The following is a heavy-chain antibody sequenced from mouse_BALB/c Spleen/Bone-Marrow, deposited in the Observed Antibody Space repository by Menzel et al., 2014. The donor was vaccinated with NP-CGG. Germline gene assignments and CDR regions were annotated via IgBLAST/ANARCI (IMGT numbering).Heavy chain of an antibody. CDR3: TKLLRLCKYFDV. CDR2: ISSGGSYT. Sequence: EVKLVESGGGLVKPGGFLKLSCAASGFTLSGYNMSWVRQTPEKRLEWVATISSGGSYTYYLDSVKGRFTISRDNAENTLYLQMSSLKSEDTAMYYCTKLLRLCKYFDVWGAGTTVTVSS. V-gene: IGHV5-6-4*01. D-gene: IGHD1-2*01. CDR1: GFTLSGYN. J-gene: IGHJ1*01.